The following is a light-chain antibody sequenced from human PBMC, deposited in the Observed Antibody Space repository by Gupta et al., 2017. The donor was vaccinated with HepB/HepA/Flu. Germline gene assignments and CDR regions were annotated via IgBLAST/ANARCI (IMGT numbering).Light chain of an antibody. Sequence: PGERATLSCRASQSVGSSLAWYQQKPGQAPRLLLYDASNRATGIPARFSGSGSGTDFTLTIRSLEPEDFALYYCQQRSNGPLTFGAGTRVDIK. J-gene: IGKJ4*01. V-gene: IGKV3-11*01. CDR2: DAS. CDR3: QQRSNGPLT. CDR1: QSVGSS.